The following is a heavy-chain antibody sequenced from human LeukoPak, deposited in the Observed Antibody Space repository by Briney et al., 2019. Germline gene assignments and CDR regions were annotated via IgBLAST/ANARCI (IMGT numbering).Heavy chain of an antibody. CDR3: AKKTYSYGPFDY. V-gene: IGHV3-23*01. Sequence: GGSLRLSCAASGFTFSSHTMNWVRQAPGKGLQWVSSIRGGGAPVYADSVKGRSTISRDNSKNTLYLQMNSLRAEDTAVYYCAKKTYSYGPFDYWGQGTLVTVSS. CDR2: IRGGGAP. J-gene: IGHJ4*02. D-gene: IGHD5-18*01. CDR1: GFTFSSHT.